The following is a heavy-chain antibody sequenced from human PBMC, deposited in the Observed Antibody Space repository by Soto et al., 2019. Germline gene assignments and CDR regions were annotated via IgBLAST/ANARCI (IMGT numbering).Heavy chain of an antibody. J-gene: IGHJ5*02. D-gene: IGHD6-13*01. Sequence: EVQLVESGGVFVQPGGSLRLSCAASGFTFSSYWMSWVRQAPGKGLEWVANIKQAGTEKDYVDSVKGRFTISRDNAKNALYLQMNSRRAEDTAVYYCAMHLAANWFDPWVQGTLVTVSS. CDR1: GFTFSSYW. CDR2: IKQAGTEK. V-gene: IGHV3-7*01. CDR3: AMHLAANWFDP.